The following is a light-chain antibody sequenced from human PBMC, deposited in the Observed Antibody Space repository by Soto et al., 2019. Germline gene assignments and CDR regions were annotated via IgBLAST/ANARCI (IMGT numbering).Light chain of an antibody. Sequence: DTQMTQSPSTLSASVGDSVSITCRASRNIGTWLAWYQQKPGKAPNLLIYRASTLASGVPSRFSGSGSGTEFTLTISSPQPDDFATYYCHRHETYPLGFGGGTKVDI. CDR1: RNIGTW. J-gene: IGKJ4*01. CDR2: RAS. CDR3: HRHETYPLG. V-gene: IGKV1-5*03.